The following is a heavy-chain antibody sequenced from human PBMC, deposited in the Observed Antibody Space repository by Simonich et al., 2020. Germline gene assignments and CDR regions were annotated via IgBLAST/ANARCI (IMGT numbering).Heavy chain of an antibody. Sequence: QVQLVQSGAEVKKPGASVKDSCKASGYTFTGYYMPWVRQAPGQGLEWRGGINPNSGGTNYAQKVQGRVTMTRDTSISTAYMELSRLRSDDTAVYYCARNGLVGILKAFDIWGQGTMVTVSS. V-gene: IGHV1-2*02. D-gene: IGHD2-21*01. CDR3: ARNGLVGILKAFDI. J-gene: IGHJ3*02. CDR2: INPNSGGT. CDR1: GYTFTGYY.